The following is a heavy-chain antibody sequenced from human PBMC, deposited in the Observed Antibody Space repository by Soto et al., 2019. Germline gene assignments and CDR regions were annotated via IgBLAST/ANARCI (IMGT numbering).Heavy chain of an antibody. CDR3: ARDLKDELGDG. J-gene: IGHJ4*02. CDR1: GYTFTSYY. D-gene: IGHD3-16*01. CDR2: INPSGGST. Sequence: QVQLVQSGAEVKKPGASVKVSCKASGYTFTSYYMHWVRQAPGQGLEWMGIINPSGGSTSYAQNFQGRVTMTRDTSTSTVYMELSSLRTEDTAVYYCARDLKDELGDGWGQGPLVTVSS. V-gene: IGHV1-46*01.